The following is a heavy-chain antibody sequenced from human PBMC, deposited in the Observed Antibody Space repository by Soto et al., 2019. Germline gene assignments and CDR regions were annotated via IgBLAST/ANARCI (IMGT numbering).Heavy chain of an antibody. CDR3: ARVLRGVVNWFDP. J-gene: IGHJ5*02. CDR1: GDTFTNFG. Sequence: ASVKVSCKTFGDTFTNFGLSWVRQAPGQGLEWMGWIATYNSNRNHAQKFQGRLTLTTDTSTSTAYMELKSLGYDDTAVYYCARVLRGVVNWFDPWGQGTLVTVSS. V-gene: IGHV1-18*01. D-gene: IGHD3-10*01. CDR2: IATYNSNR.